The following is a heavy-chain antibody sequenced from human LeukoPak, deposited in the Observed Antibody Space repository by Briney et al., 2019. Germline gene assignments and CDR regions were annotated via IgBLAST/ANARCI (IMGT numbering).Heavy chain of an antibody. CDR1: GFSFNTHW. CDR3: ARRDGSSFWAYFDL. Sequence: GESLKIFRRSPGFSFNTHWIGWVRPMPGEGLDLMRIVYPDDSDIKYSPSFQGQVTISVDRSTTTAYLQWGSLKPSDTAMYYCARRDGSSFWAYFDLWGQGTQVTVSS. V-gene: IGHV5-51*01. CDR2: VYPDDSDI. J-gene: IGHJ4*02. D-gene: IGHD1-26*01.